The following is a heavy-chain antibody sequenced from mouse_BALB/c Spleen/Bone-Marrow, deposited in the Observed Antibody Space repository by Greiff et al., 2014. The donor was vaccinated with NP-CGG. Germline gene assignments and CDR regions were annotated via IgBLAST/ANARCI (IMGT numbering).Heavy chain of an antibody. CDR2: IDPSDSET. D-gene: IGHD2-10*02. CDR3: ARKYGKGGDC. Sequence: VKLQESGAELVRPGASVKLSCKASGYTFTGYWMNWVKQRPGQGLEWIGMIDPSDSETHYNQMFKDKATLSVDKSSSTAYMQLSSLTSDDSAVYYCARKYGKGGDCWGQGTTLTVSS. V-gene: IGHV1-61*01. J-gene: IGHJ2*01. CDR1: GYTFTGYW.